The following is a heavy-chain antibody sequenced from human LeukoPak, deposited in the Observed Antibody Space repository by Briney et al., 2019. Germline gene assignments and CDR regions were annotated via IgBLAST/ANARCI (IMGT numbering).Heavy chain of an antibody. J-gene: IGHJ5*02. Sequence: GGSLRLSCAASGFTFSSYDVNSVREAPGKGLEWVSYISSSGSTIYYADSVKGRFTISRDNAENSLYLPVNSLRAEDTAIYYCVIYNWLVPWGRGTLVTVSS. CDR1: GFTFSSYD. CDR2: ISSSGSTI. V-gene: IGHV3-48*03. CDR3: VIYNWLVP. D-gene: IGHD3-10*01.